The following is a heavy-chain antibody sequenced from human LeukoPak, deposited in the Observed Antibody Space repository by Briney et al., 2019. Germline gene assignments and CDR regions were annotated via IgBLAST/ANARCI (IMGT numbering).Heavy chain of an antibody. D-gene: IGHD4-17*01. Sequence: PGGSLRLSCAASGFTFSSYGMHWVRQAPGKGLEWVAVISYDGSNKYYADSVKGRFTISRDNSKNTLCLQMNSLRAEDTAVYYCASPLTTGYVGFDYWGQGTLVTVSS. CDR3: ASPLTTGYVGFDY. V-gene: IGHV3-30*03. CDR1: GFTFSSYG. CDR2: ISYDGSNK. J-gene: IGHJ4*02.